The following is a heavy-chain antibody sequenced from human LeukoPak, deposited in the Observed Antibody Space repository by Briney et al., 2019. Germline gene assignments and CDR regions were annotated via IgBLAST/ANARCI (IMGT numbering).Heavy chain of an antibody. CDR2: INHSGST. J-gene: IGHJ6*03. CDR3: ARLLRWYYYYMDV. Sequence: SETLSLTCTVSGGSISSSSYYWGWIRQPPGKGLEWIGEINHSGSTNYNPSLKSRVTISVDTSKNQFSLKLSSVTAADTAVYYCARLLRWYYYYMDVWGKGTTVTISS. D-gene: IGHD4-23*01. CDR1: GGSISSSSYY. V-gene: IGHV4-39*07.